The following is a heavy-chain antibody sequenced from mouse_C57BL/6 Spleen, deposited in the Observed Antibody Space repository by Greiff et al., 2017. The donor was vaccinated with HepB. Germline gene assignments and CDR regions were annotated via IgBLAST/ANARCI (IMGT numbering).Heavy chain of an antibody. CDR1: GYTFTSYW. Sequence: QVQLQQSGAELVKPGASVKMSCKASGYTFTSYWITWVKQRPGQGLEWIGDIYPGSGSTNYNEKFKSKATLTVDTSSSTAYMQLSSLTSEDSAVYYCARRHYGSSYDAMDYWGQGTSVTVSS. CDR2: IYPGSGST. D-gene: IGHD1-1*01. J-gene: IGHJ4*01. V-gene: IGHV1-55*01. CDR3: ARRHYGSSYDAMDY.